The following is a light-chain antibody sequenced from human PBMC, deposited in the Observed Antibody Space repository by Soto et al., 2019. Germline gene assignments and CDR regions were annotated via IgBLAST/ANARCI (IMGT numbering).Light chain of an antibody. CDR2: DVT. CDR1: SGDVGGYNY. J-gene: IGLJ2*01. CDR3: SSYTSSNTVL. Sequence: QSALTQPASVSGSPGQSITISCTGTSGDVGGYNYVSWYQHHPGKAPKLMIYDVTDRPSGISFRFSGSKSGNTASLTISRLQAEDEADYYCSSYTSSNTVLFGAGTKVTVL. V-gene: IGLV2-14*03.